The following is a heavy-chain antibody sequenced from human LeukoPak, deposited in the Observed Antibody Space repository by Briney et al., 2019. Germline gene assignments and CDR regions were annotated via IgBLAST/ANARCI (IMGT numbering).Heavy chain of an antibody. CDR2: IYYSGST. D-gene: IGHD2-15*01. CDR1: GGSISSYY. J-gene: IGHJ4*02. Sequence: SETLSLTCTVSGGSISSYYWSWIRQPPGKGLEWIGYIYYSGSTNYNPSLKSRVTISVDTSKNQFSLKLSSVTAADTAVYYCARGGRSRAAKWDYWGQGTLVTVSS. CDR3: ARGGRSRAAKWDY. V-gene: IGHV4-59*01.